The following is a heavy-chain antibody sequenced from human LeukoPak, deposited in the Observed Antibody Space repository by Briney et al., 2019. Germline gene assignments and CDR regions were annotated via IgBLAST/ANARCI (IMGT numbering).Heavy chain of an antibody. D-gene: IGHD5-24*01. CDR2: INHSGST. CDR3: ARGPGTNLRWLPY. V-gene: IGHV4-34*01. Sequence: PSATLSLTCALYGGSFSGYYWSWIRQPPGKGLEWIGEINHSGSTNYNPSLKSRVTISVDTSKNQFSLKLSSVTAADTAVYYCARGPGTNLRWLPYWGQGTLVTVSS. CDR1: GGSFSGYY. J-gene: IGHJ4*02.